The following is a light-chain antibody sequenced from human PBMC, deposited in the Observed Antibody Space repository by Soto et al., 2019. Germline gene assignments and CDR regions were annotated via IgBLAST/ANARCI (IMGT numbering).Light chain of an antibody. J-gene: IGKJ1*01. Sequence: DIQMTQSPSSLSASLGDRVTITCRASQGIGNYLAWYQLQPGKVPKLLIYAASTLQSGVPSRFSGSGSGTDFTLTISSLQPEDVATCFCQKYNSAPRTFGQGTKVEI. CDR1: QGIGNY. CDR2: AAS. CDR3: QKYNSAPRT. V-gene: IGKV1-27*01.